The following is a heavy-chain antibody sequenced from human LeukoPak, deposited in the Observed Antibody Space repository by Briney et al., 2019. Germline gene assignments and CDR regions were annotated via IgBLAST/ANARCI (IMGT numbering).Heavy chain of an antibody. CDR2: VYHSGSS. CDR3: ARQGDVGSYPFDL. CDR1: GVSVGSGGYS. Sequence: SETLSLTCAVSGVSVGSGGYSWSWIRQPPGKGLEWIGYVYHSGSSSYNPSLKSRVTIPMDRSRNQFSLRLTSVTAADTAVYYCARQGDVGSYPFDLWGQGTLVIVSS. V-gene: IGHV4-30-2*01. D-gene: IGHD1-26*01. J-gene: IGHJ4*02.